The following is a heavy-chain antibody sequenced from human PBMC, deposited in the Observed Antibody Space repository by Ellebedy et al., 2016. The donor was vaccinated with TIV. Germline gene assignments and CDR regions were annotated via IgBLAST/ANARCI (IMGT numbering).Heavy chain of an antibody. J-gene: IGHJ5*02. D-gene: IGHD3-22*01. CDR3: VRWGDYEGWDL. CDR1: RFTFSSYF. V-gene: IGHV3-23*01. CDR2: ISGSGDST. Sequence: GESLKISCAASRFTFSSYFMTWVRQAPGKGLEWVSGISGSGDSTYYVDSVKGRFTISRDNSRSSAYLEMNSLRAEDSAVYYCVRWGDYEGWDLWGQGTLATVSS.